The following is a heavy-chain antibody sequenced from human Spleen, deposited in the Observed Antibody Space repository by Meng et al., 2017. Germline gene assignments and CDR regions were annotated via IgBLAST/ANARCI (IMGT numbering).Heavy chain of an antibody. Sequence: ASVKVSCKPSGYNFPDYYIHWVRQAPGQGLEWMGWINPNSGGTNYAQKFQGRVTMTRDTSISTAYMELSRLRSDDTAVYYCARVAATYYYDSSGYSDDYWGQGTLVTVSS. CDR2: INPNSGGT. V-gene: IGHV1-2*02. CDR3: ARVAATYYYDSSGYSDDY. D-gene: IGHD3-22*01. J-gene: IGHJ4*02. CDR1: GYNFPDYY.